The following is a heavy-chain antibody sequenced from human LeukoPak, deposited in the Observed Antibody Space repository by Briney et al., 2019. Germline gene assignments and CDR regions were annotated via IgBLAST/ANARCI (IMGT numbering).Heavy chain of an antibody. CDR3: ARQTGIVVVQFVDY. J-gene: IGHJ4*02. CDR2: INHSGST. V-gene: IGHV4-34*01. D-gene: IGHD3-22*01. Sequence: SETLSLTCAVYGGSFSGYYWSWIRQPPGKGLEWIGEINHSGSTYYNPSLKSRVTISVDTSKNQFSLKLSSVTAADTAVYYCARQTGIVVVQFVDYWGQGTLVTVSS. CDR1: GGSFSGYY.